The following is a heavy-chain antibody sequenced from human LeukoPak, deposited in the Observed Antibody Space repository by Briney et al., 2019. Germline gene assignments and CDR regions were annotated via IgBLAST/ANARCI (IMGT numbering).Heavy chain of an antibody. V-gene: IGHV3-30*04. CDR3: ARELRMVYANWFDP. CDR1: GFTFSSYA. CDR2: ISYDGSNK. D-gene: IGHD2-8*01. J-gene: IGHJ5*02. Sequence: GGSLRLSCAASGFTFSSYAMHWVRQAPGKGLEWVAVISYDGSNKYYADSVKGRFTISRDNSKNTLYLQMNSLRAEDTAVYYCARELRMVYANWFDPWGQGTLVTVSS.